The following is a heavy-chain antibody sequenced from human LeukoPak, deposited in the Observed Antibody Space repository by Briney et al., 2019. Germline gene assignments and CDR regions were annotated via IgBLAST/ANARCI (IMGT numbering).Heavy chain of an antibody. CDR3: AKDGFDYYDSSGYYYFDD. V-gene: IGHV3-23*01. Sequence: PGGSLRLSCAASGFMLSNHAMSWVRQAPGKGLEWVSGISTRGGGIYYAESVKGRFTISRDNSKNTLYLQMKSLRAEDTAVYYCAKDGFDYYDSSGYYYFDDWGQGTLVTVSS. CDR1: GFMLSNHA. J-gene: IGHJ4*02. D-gene: IGHD3-22*01. CDR2: ISTRGGGI.